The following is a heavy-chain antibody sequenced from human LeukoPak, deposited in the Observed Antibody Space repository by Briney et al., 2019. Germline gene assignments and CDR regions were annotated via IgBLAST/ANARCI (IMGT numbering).Heavy chain of an antibody. Sequence: GGSLRLSCAASGFTVSSNYMSWVRQAPGKGLEWVSIIYSGGSTYYADSVKGRFTISRDDSKNTLYLQMNSLRAEDTAVYYCAKDDNIVVVVTTFDYWGQGTLVTVSS. CDR2: IYSGGST. CDR1: GFTVSSNY. J-gene: IGHJ4*02. D-gene: IGHD2-15*01. V-gene: IGHV3-53*01. CDR3: AKDDNIVVVVTTFDY.